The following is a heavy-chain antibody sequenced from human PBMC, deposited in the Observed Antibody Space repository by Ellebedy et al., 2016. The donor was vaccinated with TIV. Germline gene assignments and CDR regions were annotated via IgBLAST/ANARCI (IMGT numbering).Heavy chain of an antibody. V-gene: IGHV1-46*01. J-gene: IGHJ6*02. D-gene: IGHD6-19*01. Sequence: ASVKVSCXASGYTFSTYYMHWVRQASGQGLEWMGIINPTGGSTSYAQKFQGRVTMTKDTSTSTVYMELSSLRSEDTAVYFCASRSRSGLVAVGNDYYAMDVWGQGTTVTVSS. CDR3: ASRSRSGLVAVGNDYYAMDV. CDR2: INPTGGST. CDR1: GYTFSTYY.